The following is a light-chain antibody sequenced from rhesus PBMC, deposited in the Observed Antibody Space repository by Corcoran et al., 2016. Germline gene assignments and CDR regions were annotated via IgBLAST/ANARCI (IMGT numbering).Light chain of an antibody. V-gene: IGKV4-1*01. CDR2: WAS. CDR1: QRLLYSSNNMNY. Sequence: DIVMTQSPDSLAVSLGERVTINCKSSQRLLYSSNNMNYLAWYQQKPGQAPKVLISWASTRESGVPKRFGGGGSGTDCTLSISGLQADDVAVSFFQQYRFSPYNFGQGTKVEIK. CDR3: QQYRFSPYN. J-gene: IGKJ2*01.